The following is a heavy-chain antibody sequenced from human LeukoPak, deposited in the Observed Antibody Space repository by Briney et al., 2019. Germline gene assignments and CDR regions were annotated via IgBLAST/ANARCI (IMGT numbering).Heavy chain of an antibody. V-gene: IGHV4-34*01. J-gene: IGHJ4*02. CDR2: ISHGGIT. Sequence: TSETLSLTCGVYAGSLTNYFCHWIRQAPGKGLEWVGEISHGGITKHNPSLKSRVTMSQDTSKRQFSLKMNSMTAADTGVYYCGIFMDVVPGTMSWGQGTLVIVPP. D-gene: IGHD3-22*01. CDR1: AGSLTNYF. CDR3: GIFMDVVPGTMS.